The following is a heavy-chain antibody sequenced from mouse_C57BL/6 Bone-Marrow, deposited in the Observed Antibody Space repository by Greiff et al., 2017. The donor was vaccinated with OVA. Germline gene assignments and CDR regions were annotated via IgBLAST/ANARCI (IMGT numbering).Heavy chain of an antibody. D-gene: IGHD2-3*01. CDR2: INPNNGGT. V-gene: IGHV1-26*01. J-gene: IGHJ3*01. CDR3: ASRGDGYYVMAWFAY. CDR1: GYTFTDYY. Sequence: EVQLQQSGPELVKPGASVKISCKASGYTFTDYYMNWVKQSHGKSLEWIGDINPNNGGTSYNQKFKGKATLTVDKSSSTAYMELRSLTSEDSAVYYCASRGDGYYVMAWFAYWGQGTLVTVSA.